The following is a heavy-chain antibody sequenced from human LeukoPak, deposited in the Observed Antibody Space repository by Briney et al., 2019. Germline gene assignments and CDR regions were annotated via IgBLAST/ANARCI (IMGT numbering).Heavy chain of an antibody. D-gene: IGHD3-10*01. J-gene: IGHJ3*02. CDR1: GFTFSNHW. V-gene: IGHV3-7*01. Sequence: GGSLRLSCAASGFTFSNHWMSWVRQAPGKGLEWVANIKEDGSEKNYVDSVKGRFNISRDNAKNSVYLQVNSLRAEDTAVYYCARDYYGSGSVTHDAFAIWGQGTMVTVSS. CDR2: IKEDGSEK. CDR3: ARDYYGSGSVTHDAFAI.